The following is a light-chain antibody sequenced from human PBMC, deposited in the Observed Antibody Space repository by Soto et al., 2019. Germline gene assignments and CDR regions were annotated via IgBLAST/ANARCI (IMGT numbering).Light chain of an antibody. CDR1: QSVGTN. V-gene: IGKV3-15*01. J-gene: IGKJ4*01. CDR3: QQYDDWPQLT. CDR2: GAS. Sequence: EIVMTQSPVTLSVSPGERATLSCRASQSVGTNLAWYQQKPGQAPGLLISGASTRATGIPDRFSGSGSGTEFTLTISSPQSEDFAIYYCQQYDDWPQLTFGGGTKLEIK.